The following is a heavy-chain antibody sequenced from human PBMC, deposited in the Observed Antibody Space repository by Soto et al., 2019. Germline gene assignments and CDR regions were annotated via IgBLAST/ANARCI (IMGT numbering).Heavy chain of an antibody. J-gene: IGHJ4*02. Sequence: QEQLVESGGDVVQPGRSLTLSCAASGVTFSANAMHWVRQAPGKGLEWVAVIAYDGTIKIYRDSVKGRFTISREDSKSTLYLQMNSLRPEDTAVYYCARDKIKGAPDYLDSWGQGTLVTVSS. CDR1: GVTFSANA. D-gene: IGHD1-26*01. CDR3: ARDKIKGAPDYLDS. CDR2: IAYDGTIK. V-gene: IGHV3-30-3*01.